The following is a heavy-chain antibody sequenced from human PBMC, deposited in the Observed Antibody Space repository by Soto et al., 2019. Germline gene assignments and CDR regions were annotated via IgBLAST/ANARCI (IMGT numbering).Heavy chain of an antibody. V-gene: IGHV4-30-2*01. Sequence: QLQLQESGSGLVKPSQTLSLTCAVSGGSISSDGYSWSWIRQPPGKGLEWIGYIYHSGSTYYHPSLKSRVTISVDRSKNQFSLKLSSVTAADTAVYYCARAGGLGAVAVDYWGQGTLVTVSS. CDR1: GGSISSDGYS. CDR3: ARAGGLGAVAVDY. CDR2: IYHSGST. D-gene: IGHD6-19*01. J-gene: IGHJ4*02.